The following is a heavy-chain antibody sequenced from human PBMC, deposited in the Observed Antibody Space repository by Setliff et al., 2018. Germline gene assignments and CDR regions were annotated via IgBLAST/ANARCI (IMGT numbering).Heavy chain of an antibody. CDR1: GDSINENH. D-gene: IGHD2-15*01. Sequence: PSETLSLTCNVSGDSINENHWTWIRQPPGKGLEWIGYIHYSGSATYNPSLKSRVTISVDTSKNQFSLKVRSVTAADTAVYYCARQYCSGGTCYFDYWGQGTLVTVSS. CDR2: IHYSGSA. J-gene: IGHJ4*02. CDR3: ARQYCSGGTCYFDY. V-gene: IGHV4-59*01.